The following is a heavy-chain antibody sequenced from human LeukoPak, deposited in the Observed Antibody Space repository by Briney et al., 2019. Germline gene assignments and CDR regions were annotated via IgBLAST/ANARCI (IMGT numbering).Heavy chain of an antibody. J-gene: IGHJ3*02. V-gene: IGHV4-59*01. CDR2: IYYSGST. CDR3: ARAVLTMVRVSFAFDI. D-gene: IGHD3-10*01. Sequence: PSESLSLTCTVSGASISSYYWSWIRQPPRKGLEWSGDIYYSGSTHYNPSLKSRVTISVDTSKNQFSLKLSSVTAADTAVYYCARAVLTMVRVSFAFDIWGQGTMVTVSS. CDR1: GASISSYY.